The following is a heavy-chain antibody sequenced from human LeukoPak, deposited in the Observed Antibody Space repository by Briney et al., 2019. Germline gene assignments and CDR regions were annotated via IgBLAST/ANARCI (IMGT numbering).Heavy chain of an antibody. CDR1: GGSISSGDYY. J-gene: IGHJ4*02. CDR3: ARGNYDFWSGYPPNY. Sequence: SETLSLTCTVSGGSISSGDYYWSWLRQPSGKGLEWIGYIYYSGSTYYNPSLKSRVTISVDTSKNQLSLKLSSVTAADTAVYYCARGNYDFWSGYPPNYWGQGTLVTVSS. D-gene: IGHD3-3*01. V-gene: IGHV4-30-4*01. CDR2: IYYSGST.